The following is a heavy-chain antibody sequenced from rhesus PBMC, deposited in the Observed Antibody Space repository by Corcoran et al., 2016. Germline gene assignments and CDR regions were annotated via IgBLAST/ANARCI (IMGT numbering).Heavy chain of an antibody. V-gene: IGHV4-80*01. CDR1: GGSFRSYW. CDR3: SSPVRYRFDV. J-gene: IGHJ5-1*01. CDR2: IKGYSGRP. Sequence: QVQLQESGPGLVTPSETLSLTCPVSGGSFRSYWWNWIRQPPGKGLEWIGEIKGYSGRPNYNPSLQSRVHISMDVSKNQFSLRLTSVTAADTAVYYCSSPVRYRFDVWGPGVLVSVSS. D-gene: IGHD3-9*01.